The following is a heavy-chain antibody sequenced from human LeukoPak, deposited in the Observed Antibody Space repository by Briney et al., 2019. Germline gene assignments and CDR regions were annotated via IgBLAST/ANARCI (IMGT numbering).Heavy chain of an antibody. CDR2: IYYSGSP. J-gene: IGHJ4*02. D-gene: IGHD6-13*01. CDR3: ARGGEAAADY. V-gene: IGHV4-59*09. Sequence: LEWIGYIYYSGSPNYNPSLKSRVTISVDTSKNQFSLKLSSVTAADTAIYYCARGGEAAADYWGQGTLVTVSS.